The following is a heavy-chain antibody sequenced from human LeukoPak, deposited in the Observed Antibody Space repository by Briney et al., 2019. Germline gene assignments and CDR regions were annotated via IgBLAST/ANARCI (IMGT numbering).Heavy chain of an antibody. D-gene: IGHD3-10*01. J-gene: IGHJ5*02. CDR3: ARDNSVGDIAWWFDP. CDR1: GYTFTSYG. V-gene: IGHV1-18*01. CDR2: ISAYNGNT. Sequence: ASMKVSCKASGYTFTSYGISWVRQAPGQGLEWMGWISAYNGNTNYAQKLQGRVTMTRDMSTSTDYMELSSLRSEDTAVYYCARDNSVGDIAWWFDPWGQGTLVTVSS.